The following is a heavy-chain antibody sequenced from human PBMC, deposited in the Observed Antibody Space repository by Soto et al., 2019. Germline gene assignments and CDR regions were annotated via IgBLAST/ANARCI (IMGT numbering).Heavy chain of an antibody. V-gene: IGHV3-15*01. CDR1: GFTFSNAW. CDR3: TTEWLLDAFDI. Sequence: GVLRLSCAASGFTFSNAWMSWVRQAPGKGLEWVGRIKSKTDGGTTDYAAPVKGRFTISRDDSKNTLYLQMNSLKTEDTAVYYCTTEWLLDAFDIWGQGTMVTVSS. J-gene: IGHJ3*02. CDR2: IKSKTDGGTT. D-gene: IGHD5-12*01.